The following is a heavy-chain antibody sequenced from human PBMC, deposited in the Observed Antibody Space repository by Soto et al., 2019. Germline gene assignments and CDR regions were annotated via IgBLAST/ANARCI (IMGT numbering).Heavy chain of an antibody. CDR2: ISPSSGHI. Sequence: EVHLVESGGGLVKPGGSLRLSCAVSGFTFSSCTMNWVRQAPGKGLEWVSSISPSSGHIYYADSVKGRFTISRDNAKNSLFLQMNSLRGEDTDVSYCSGCSGGACHKNYGMDVWGQGTTVTVSS. CDR3: SGCSGGACHKNYGMDV. CDR1: GFTFSSCT. J-gene: IGHJ6*02. V-gene: IGHV3-21*06. D-gene: IGHD2-15*01.